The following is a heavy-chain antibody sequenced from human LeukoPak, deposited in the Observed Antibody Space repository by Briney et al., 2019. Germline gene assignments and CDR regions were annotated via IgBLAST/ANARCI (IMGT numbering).Heavy chain of an antibody. CDR1: GYTFTTYD. D-gene: IGHD2-2*01. CDR2: MNPNSANT. J-gene: IGHJ6*02. V-gene: IGHV1-8*01. Sequence: ASVKLSCKASGYTFTTYDINWVRQATGQGLEWMGWMNPNSANTGYAQKFQGRVTMTRNTSISTAFMELSSLRSEDTAVYYCARVPAGDYYYGMDVWGQGTTVTVSS. CDR3: ARVPAGDYYYGMDV.